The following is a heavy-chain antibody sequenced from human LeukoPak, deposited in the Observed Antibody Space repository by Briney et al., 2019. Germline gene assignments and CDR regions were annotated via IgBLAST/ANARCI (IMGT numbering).Heavy chain of an antibody. J-gene: IGHJ6*02. CDR1: GFTFSSYA. CDR2: ISYDGSNK. CDR3: AREGAYLGDGYIQYGVYYYYYYGMDV. Sequence: GGSLRLSCAASGFTFSSYAMHWVRQAPGKGLEWVAVISYDGSNKYYADSVKGRLTISRDNSKNTLYLQMNSLRAEDTAVYYCAREGAYLGDGYIQYGVYYYYYYGMDVWGQGTTVTVSS. V-gene: IGHV3-30-3*01. D-gene: IGHD5-24*01.